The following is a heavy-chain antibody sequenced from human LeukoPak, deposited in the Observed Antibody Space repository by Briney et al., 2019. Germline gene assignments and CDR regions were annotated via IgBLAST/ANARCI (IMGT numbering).Heavy chain of an antibody. J-gene: IGHJ4*02. Sequence: ASVKVSFKASGYTFTGYYMHWVRQAPGQGLEWMGWINPNSGGTNYAQKFQGRVTMTRDTSISTAYMELSRLRSDDTAVYYCARDCSGGSCYYNMDYWGQGTLVTVSS. V-gene: IGHV1-2*02. D-gene: IGHD2-15*01. CDR1: GYTFTGYY. CDR3: ARDCSGGSCYYNMDY. CDR2: INPNSGGT.